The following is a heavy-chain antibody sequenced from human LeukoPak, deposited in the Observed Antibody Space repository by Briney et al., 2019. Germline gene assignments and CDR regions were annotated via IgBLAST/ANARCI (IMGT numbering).Heavy chain of an antibody. V-gene: IGHV4-59*08. Sequence: SETLSLTCTVSGGSISSYYWSWIRQPPGKGLEWIGYIYYSGSTNYIPSLKSRVTISVDTSKNQFSLKLSSVTAADTAVYYCASMVVVPAAIGAFDIWGQGTMVTVSS. D-gene: IGHD2-2*01. CDR2: IYYSGST. CDR3: ASMVVVPAAIGAFDI. J-gene: IGHJ3*02. CDR1: GGSISSYY.